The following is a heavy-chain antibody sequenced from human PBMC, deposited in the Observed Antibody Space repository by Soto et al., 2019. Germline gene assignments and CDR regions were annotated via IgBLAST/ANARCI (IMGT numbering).Heavy chain of an antibody. CDR3: ARWTRTSETYLNWFDP. V-gene: IGHV2-5*02. J-gene: IGHJ5*02. Sequence: QITLEESGPTLVKPTQTLTLTCTFSGFSLSTNGVGVGWIRQPPGKALEWLALIYWDDDMHYSPFLMSRLTISKDASKKQVVLRMTNMEPIDTATYYCARWTRTSETYLNWFDPWGQGTLVSVSS. CDR1: GFSLSTNGVG. CDR2: IYWDDDM. D-gene: IGHD3-10*01.